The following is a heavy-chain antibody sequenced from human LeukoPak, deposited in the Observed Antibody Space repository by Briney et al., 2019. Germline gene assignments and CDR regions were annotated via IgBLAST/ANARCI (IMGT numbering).Heavy chain of an antibody. CDR1: GFTVSSNS. D-gene: IGHD1-26*01. CDR2: IYSDNT. Sequence: GGSLRLSCTVSGFTVSSNSMSWVRQAPGKGLEWVSFIYSDNTHYSDSVKGRFTISRDNSKNTLYLQMNSLRAEDTAVYYCAKGSWELPFDYWGQGTLVTVSS. V-gene: IGHV3-66*03. CDR3: AKGSWELPFDY. J-gene: IGHJ4*02.